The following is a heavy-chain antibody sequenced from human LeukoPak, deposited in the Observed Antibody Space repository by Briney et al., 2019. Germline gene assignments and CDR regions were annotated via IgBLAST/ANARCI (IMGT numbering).Heavy chain of an antibody. Sequence: SETLSLTCTVSGGSISSYYWSWIRQPPGKGLEWIGYVYYTGGTNYNPSLKSRVTISVDTSKNQFSLKLSSVTAADTAVYYCARGCLFWIAARRNWFDPWGQGTLVTVSS. CDR2: VYYTGGT. CDR1: GGSISSYY. V-gene: IGHV4-59*12. J-gene: IGHJ5*02. CDR3: ARGCLFWIAARRNWFDP. D-gene: IGHD6-6*01.